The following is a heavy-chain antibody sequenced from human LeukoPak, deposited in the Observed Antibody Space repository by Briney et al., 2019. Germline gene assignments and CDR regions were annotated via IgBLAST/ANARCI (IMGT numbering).Heavy chain of an antibody. D-gene: IGHD4-23*01. CDR3: ARDLDFGGYSNFDY. Sequence: GGPLRLSCAATGFTFSSYWMHWVRQTAGKGLKLFARIKSDGSSIMYADSVKGRFTISRDNAKSTLYLQMNSLRAEDTAVYYCARDLDFGGYSNFDYWGQGTLVTVSS. CDR2: IKSDGSSI. J-gene: IGHJ4*02. CDR1: GFTFSSYW. V-gene: IGHV3-74*03.